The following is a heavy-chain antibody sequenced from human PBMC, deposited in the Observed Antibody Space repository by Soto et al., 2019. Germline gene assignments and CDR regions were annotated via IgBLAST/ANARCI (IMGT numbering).Heavy chain of an antibody. V-gene: IGHV2-5*02. CDR2: IYWDDDK. CDR1: GFSLSTSGVG. D-gene: IGHD1-1*01. CDR3: ARIRYNWKEDWFDP. J-gene: IGHJ5*02. Sequence: QITLKESGPTLVKPTQTLTLTCTFSGFSLSTSGVGVGWIRQPPGKALEWLALIYWDDDKRYSPSLKSRLTSAKATSKNPVVLTMTNMDPLDTATYYCARIRYNWKEDWFDPWGQGTLVTVSS.